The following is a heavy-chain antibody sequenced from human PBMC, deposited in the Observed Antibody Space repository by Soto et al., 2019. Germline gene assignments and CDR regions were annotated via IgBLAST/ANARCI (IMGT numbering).Heavy chain of an antibody. CDR2: TRNKANSYTT. CDR1: GYTFSDHY. J-gene: IGHJ3*02. V-gene: IGHV3-72*01. CDR3: ARVLRNAFDI. Sequence: EVKLVESGGGLVQPGGSLRLSCAASGYTFSDHYMDWVRQAPGKGLEWVGRTRNKANSYTTEYAASVKGRFTISRDDSKNSLYLQMNSLKTEDTAVYYCARVLRNAFDIWGQGTMVTVSS. D-gene: IGHD3-3*01.